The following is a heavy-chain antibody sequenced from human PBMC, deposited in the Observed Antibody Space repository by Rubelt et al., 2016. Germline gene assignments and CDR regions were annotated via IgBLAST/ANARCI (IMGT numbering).Heavy chain of an antibody. D-gene: IGHD4-17*01. Sequence: QVQLVESGGGVVQPGGSLRLSCAASGFTFSSYGMHWVRQAPGKGLEGVAFIRYDGSNKYYADSVKGRFTIARDKSKTTLYLQMNSLRAEATAVYYCAKPARLDYGINAEYFQHWGQGTPVTVSS. CDR3: AKPARLDYGINAEYFQH. V-gene: IGHV3-30*02. J-gene: IGHJ1*01. CDR1: GFTFSSYG. CDR2: IRYDGSNK.